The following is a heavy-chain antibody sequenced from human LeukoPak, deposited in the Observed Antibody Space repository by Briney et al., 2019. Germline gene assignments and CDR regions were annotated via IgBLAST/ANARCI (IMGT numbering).Heavy chain of an antibody. CDR3: ARPDGGGDSRTSGDAFDI. CDR1: GGSISSYY. D-gene: IGHD3-16*01. CDR2: IYYSGST. Sequence: SETLSLTCTVSGGSISSYYWSWIRQPPGKGLEWIGYIYYSGSTNYNPSLKSRVTISVDTSKNQFSLKLSSVTAADTAVYYCARPDGGGDSRTSGDAFDIWGQGTMVTVSS. J-gene: IGHJ3*02. V-gene: IGHV4-59*08.